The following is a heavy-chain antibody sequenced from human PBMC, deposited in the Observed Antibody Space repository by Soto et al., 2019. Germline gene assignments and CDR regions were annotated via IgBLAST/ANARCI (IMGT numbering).Heavy chain of an antibody. J-gene: IGHJ4*02. D-gene: IGHD6-13*01. CDR3: ARFAAAGRKGHFDY. CDR2: IYYSGST. V-gene: IGHV4-39*01. CDR1: GGSIRRSSYY. Sequence: QLELQESGPGLVKPLGTPSLTCTVPGGSIRRSSYYLGWIRPPPGEGLEWIGGIYYSGSTYYNPSLKSRVTISVDTSKNQFSLKLSSVTAADTAVYYCARFAAAGRKGHFDYWGQGTLVTVSS.